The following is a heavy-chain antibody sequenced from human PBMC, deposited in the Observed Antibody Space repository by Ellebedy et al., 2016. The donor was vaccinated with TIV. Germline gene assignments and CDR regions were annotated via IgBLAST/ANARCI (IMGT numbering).Heavy chain of an antibody. CDR3: ARGGAYSSVLFDY. Sequence: PGGSLRLSCAASGFTFSSYWMHWVRQAPGEGPVWVSRINSDGSSTSYADSVKGRFTISRDNAKNTPYLQMNSLRAEDTAVYNCARGGAYSSVLFDYWGQGTLVTVSS. V-gene: IGHV3-74*01. CDR1: GFTFSSYW. CDR2: INSDGSST. J-gene: IGHJ4*02. D-gene: IGHD5-18*01.